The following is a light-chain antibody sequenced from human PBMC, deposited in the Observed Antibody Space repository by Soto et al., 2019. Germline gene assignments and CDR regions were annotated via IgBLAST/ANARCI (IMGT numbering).Light chain of an antibody. CDR3: CSYTSLSTVV. CDR2: AVS. J-gene: IGLJ2*01. V-gene: IGLV2-14*01. CDR1: SSDVGGYNH. Sequence: QSVLPQPASVSGSPGQSITISCTGTSSDVGGYNHVSWYQHSPGKAPKLILFAVSDRPSGVSHRFSGSKSGNTASLTISGLQAEDEADYYGCSYTSLSTVVFGGGTKLTVL.